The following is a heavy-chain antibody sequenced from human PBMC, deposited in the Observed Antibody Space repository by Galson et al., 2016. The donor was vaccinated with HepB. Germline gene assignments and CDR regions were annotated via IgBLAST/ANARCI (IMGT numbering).Heavy chain of an antibody. CDR1: GFTFSSYW. CDR2: INRDGNVK. V-gene: IGHV3-7*01. CDR3: ARDWGSSWCLH. J-gene: IGHJ4*02. Sequence: SLRLSCAASGFTFSSYWMTWVRQAPGKGLEWVANINRDGNVKNYVDSVKGRFTISRDNAKGSLYLQMSSLKAEDTAVYYCARDWGSSWCLHWGQGTLVTVSS. D-gene: IGHD6-13*01.